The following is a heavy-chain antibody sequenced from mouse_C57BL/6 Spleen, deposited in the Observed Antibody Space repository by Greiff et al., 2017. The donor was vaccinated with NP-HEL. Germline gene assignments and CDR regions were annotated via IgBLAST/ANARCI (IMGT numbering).Heavy chain of an antibody. CDR1: GYTFTEYT. V-gene: IGHV1-62-2*01. D-gene: IGHD2-12*01. Sequence: VQLVESGAELVKPGASVKLSCKASGYTFTEYTIHWVKQRSGQGLEWIGWFYPGSGSIKYNEKFKDKATLTADKSSSTVYMELSRLTSEDSAVYFCARHEVSYYSWGYAMDYWGQGTSVTVSS. CDR2: FYPGSGSI. J-gene: IGHJ4*01. CDR3: ARHEVSYYSWGYAMDY.